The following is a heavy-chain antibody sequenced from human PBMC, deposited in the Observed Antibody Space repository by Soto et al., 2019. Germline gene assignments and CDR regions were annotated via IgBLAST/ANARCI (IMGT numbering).Heavy chain of an antibody. Sequence: PSETLSLTCTVSGGSISSYYWSWIRQPPGKGLEWTGYIYYSGSTNYNPSLKSRVTISVDTSKNQFSLKLSSVTAADTAVYYCARGWSRLWLSLGYFDYWGQGTLVPVSS. D-gene: IGHD3-9*01. CDR1: GGSISSYY. CDR2: IYYSGST. J-gene: IGHJ4*02. CDR3: ARGWSRLWLSLGYFDY. V-gene: IGHV4-59*12.